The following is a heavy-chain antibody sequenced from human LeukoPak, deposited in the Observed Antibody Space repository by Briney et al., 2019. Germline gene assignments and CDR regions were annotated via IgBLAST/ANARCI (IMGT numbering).Heavy chain of an antibody. CDR1: GLTFSSYA. CDR2: ISGSGGTA. J-gene: IGHJ6*02. V-gene: IGHV3-23*01. CDR3: AKGRAARQYGMDV. D-gene: IGHD6-6*01. Sequence: GGSLRLSCAASGLTFSSYAMSWVRQAPGKGLEWVSGISGSGGTADYAESVKGRFIISRDNSKNTLYVQMNSLRAEDTAVYYCAKGRAARQYGMDVWGQGTTVTVSS.